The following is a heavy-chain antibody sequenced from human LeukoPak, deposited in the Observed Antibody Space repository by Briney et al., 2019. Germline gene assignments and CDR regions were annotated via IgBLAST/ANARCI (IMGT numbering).Heavy chain of an antibody. CDR1: GFTFSSYG. V-gene: IGHV3-33*06. CDR2: IWYDGSNK. Sequence: SGGSLRLSCAASGFTFSSYGMHWVRQAPGKGLEWVAVIWYDGSNKYYADSVKGRFTISRDNSKNTLYLQMNSLRAEDTAIYYCAKSRDGYYAYFDYWGQGALVTVSS. D-gene: IGHD5-24*01. J-gene: IGHJ4*02. CDR3: AKSRDGYYAYFDY.